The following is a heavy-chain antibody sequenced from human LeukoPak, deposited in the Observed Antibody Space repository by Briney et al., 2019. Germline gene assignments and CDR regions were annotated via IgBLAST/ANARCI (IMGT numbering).Heavy chain of an antibody. CDR1: GDSVSSNSAA. CDR2: TYYRSKWYN. V-gene: IGHV6-1*01. D-gene: IGHD3-10*01. CDR3: ARDFSRVWFGEWVFWFDP. Sequence: SQTLSLTCAISGDSVSSNSAAWNWIRQSPSRGLEWLGRTYYRSKWYNDYAVSVKSRITINPDTSKNQFSLQLNSVTPEDTAVYYCARDFSRVWFGEWVFWFDPWGQGTLVTVSS. J-gene: IGHJ5*02.